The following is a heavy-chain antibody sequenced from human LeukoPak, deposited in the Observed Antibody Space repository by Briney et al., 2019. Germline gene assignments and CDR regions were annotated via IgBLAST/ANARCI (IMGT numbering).Heavy chain of an antibody. J-gene: IGHJ4*02. V-gene: IGHV3-30-3*01. CDR1: GFTFSSYA. Sequence: GGSLRLSCAASGFTFSSYAMHWVRQAPGKGLEWVAVISYDGSNKYYADSVKGRFTISRDNSKNTLYLQMNSLRAEDTAVYYCARDFLEDIVVVPAAPDYWGQGTLVTVSS. D-gene: IGHD2-2*01. CDR2: ISYDGSNK. CDR3: ARDFLEDIVVVPAAPDY.